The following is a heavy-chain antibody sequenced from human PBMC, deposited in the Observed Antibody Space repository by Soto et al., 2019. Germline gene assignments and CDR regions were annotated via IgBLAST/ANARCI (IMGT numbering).Heavy chain of an antibody. Sequence: QVQLVQSGAEVKKPGASVKVSCKASGYTFTSYYMHWVRQAPGQGLEWMGIINPSGGSTSYAQKFQGRVTMTRDTSTSTVYMELSSLRSEDTAVYYCARWSYYDFWSGSPRTGMEVWGQGTTVTVSS. D-gene: IGHD3-3*01. CDR1: GYTFTSYY. CDR3: ARWSYYDFWSGSPRTGMEV. CDR2: INPSGGST. V-gene: IGHV1-46*01. J-gene: IGHJ6*02.